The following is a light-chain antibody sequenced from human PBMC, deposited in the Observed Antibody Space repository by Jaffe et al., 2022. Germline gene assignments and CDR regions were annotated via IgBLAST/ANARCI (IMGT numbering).Light chain of an antibody. CDR2: DAS. Sequence: DIQMTQSPSSLSASVGDRVTITCQASQDISNYLNWYQQKAGKAPKLLIYDASNLETGVPSRFSGSGSVTDFTFTVSSLQPEDIATSYCQQYDNLPSFGPGTKVDIK. CDR3: QQYDNLPS. J-gene: IGKJ3*01. V-gene: IGKV1-33*01. CDR1: QDISNY.